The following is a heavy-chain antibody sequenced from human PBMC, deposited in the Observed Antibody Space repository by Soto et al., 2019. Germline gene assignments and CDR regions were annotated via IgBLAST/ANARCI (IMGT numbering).Heavy chain of an antibody. Sequence: GGSLRLSCAASAFTFSSYAMSWVRQAPGKGLEWVPGISVSGVGTYYADSVKGRVTISRDNSKNTLYLQTKSMRDEDTVVYYRERHYYFDYWCQAVLVTVS. CDR2: ISVSGVGT. D-gene: IGHD3-3*02. CDR1: AFTFSSYA. CDR3: ERHYYFDY. J-gene: IGHJ4*02. V-gene: IGHV3-23*01.